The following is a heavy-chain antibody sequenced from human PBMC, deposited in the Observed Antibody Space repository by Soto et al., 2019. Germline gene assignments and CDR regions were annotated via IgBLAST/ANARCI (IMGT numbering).Heavy chain of an antibody. CDR2: IYYNGNT. CDR1: GGSITVGVSS. CDR3: ARDVGSSHGPGHPHYFDY. D-gene: IGHD2-2*01. V-gene: IGHV4-31*03. J-gene: IGHJ4*02. Sequence: QVQLQESGPGLVKPSKTLSLPGTVSGGSITVGVSSWSWIRRLPGRAWEWIAYIYYNGNTYYTPSLKSRATISLDTSRNQFFLNLNSVTAADTAVYYCARDVGSSHGPGHPHYFDYWGQGTLVTVSS.